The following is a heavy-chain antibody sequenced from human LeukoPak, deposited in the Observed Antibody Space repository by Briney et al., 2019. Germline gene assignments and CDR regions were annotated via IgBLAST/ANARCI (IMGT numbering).Heavy chain of an antibody. J-gene: IGHJ5*02. V-gene: IGHV3-30*03. CDR2: ISYDGSNK. CDR1: GFTFSSYG. D-gene: IGHD3-22*01. Sequence: GGSLRLSCAASGFTFSSYGMHWVRQAPGKGLEWVAVISYDGSNKYYADSVKGRFTISRDNSKNTLYLQMNSLRAEDTAVYYCARLAGGYDSSGYWGGWFDPWGQGTLVTVSS. CDR3: ARLAGGYDSSGYWGGWFDP.